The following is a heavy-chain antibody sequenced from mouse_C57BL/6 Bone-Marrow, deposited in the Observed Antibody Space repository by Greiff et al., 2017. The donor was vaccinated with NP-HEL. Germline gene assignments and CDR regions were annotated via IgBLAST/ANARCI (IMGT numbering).Heavy chain of an antibody. Sequence: QVQLQQPGAELVMPGASVKLSCKASGYTFTSYWMHWVKQRPGQGLEWIGEIDPSDSYTNYNQKFKGKSTLTVDKSSSTAYMQLSSLTSEDSAVYYCARSGITTVVANYAMDYWGQGTSVTVSS. CDR3: ARSGITTVVANYAMDY. V-gene: IGHV1-69*01. J-gene: IGHJ4*01. CDR2: IDPSDSYT. D-gene: IGHD1-1*01. CDR1: GYTFTSYW.